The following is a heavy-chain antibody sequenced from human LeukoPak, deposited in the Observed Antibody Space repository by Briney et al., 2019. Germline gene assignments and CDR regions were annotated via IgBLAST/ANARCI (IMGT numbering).Heavy chain of an antibody. CDR1: GFTFSSYW. J-gene: IGHJ4*02. V-gene: IGHV3-23*01. CDR2: SNGSGGST. D-gene: IGHD6-13*01. CDR3: AHISSSWPDY. Sequence: PGGSLRLSCAASGFTFSSYWMHGVRQAPGKGLEWVSVSNGSGGSTYYADSVKGRFTSSRDNSKNTLYLQMDSRRAEDTAVYYCAHISSSWPDYWGQGTLVTVSS.